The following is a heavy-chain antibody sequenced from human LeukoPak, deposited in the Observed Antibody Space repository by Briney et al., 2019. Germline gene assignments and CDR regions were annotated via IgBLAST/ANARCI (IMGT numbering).Heavy chain of an antibody. D-gene: IGHD3-3*01. V-gene: IGHV3-30*04. Sequence: GGSLRLSCAFSGITFSTTGLHWVRQAPGKGLEWVAMISPDGSTTFYTDSMKGRLTISRDNSNNTLYLQMNSLRLEDTALYYCATEGEEWTNFDYWGQGTLVTVSS. CDR2: ISPDGSTT. J-gene: IGHJ4*02. CDR3: ATEGEEWTNFDY. CDR1: GITFSTTG.